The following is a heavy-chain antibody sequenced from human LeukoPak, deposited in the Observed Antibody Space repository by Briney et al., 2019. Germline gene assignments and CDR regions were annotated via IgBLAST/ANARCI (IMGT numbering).Heavy chain of an antibody. J-gene: IGHJ3*02. CDR1: GYTFTSYY. Sequence: GASVKVSCKASGYTFTSYYMHWVRQAPGQGLEWMGIINPSGGSTSYAQKFQGRVTMTRDMSTSTVYMELSSLRSEDTAVYYCARVIGGGDAFDIWGQGTMVTVSS. D-gene: IGHD3-22*01. V-gene: IGHV1-46*01. CDR2: INPSGGST. CDR3: ARVIGGGDAFDI.